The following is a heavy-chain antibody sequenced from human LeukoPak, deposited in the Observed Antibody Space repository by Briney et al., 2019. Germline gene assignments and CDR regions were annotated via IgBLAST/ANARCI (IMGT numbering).Heavy chain of an antibody. J-gene: IGHJ4*02. CDR2: INSDGSTT. CDR1: GFTFSSSW. Sequence: GGSLRLSCAASGFTFSSSWMHWVRQAPGKGLVWVSRINSDGSTTIYAVSVKGRFTISRDNAKNTLYLQMNSLRADDTAVYYCARAVGGSSDYWGQGTLVTVSS. D-gene: IGHD1-26*01. V-gene: IGHV3-74*01. CDR3: ARAVGGSSDY.